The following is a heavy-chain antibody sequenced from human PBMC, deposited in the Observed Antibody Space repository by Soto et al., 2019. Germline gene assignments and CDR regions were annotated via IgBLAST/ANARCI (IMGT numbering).Heavy chain of an antibody. CDR2: IIPIFGTA. Sequence: GASVKVSCKASGGTFSSYAISWVRQAPGQGLEWMGGIIPIFGTANYAQKFQGRVTITADESTSTAYMELSSLRSEDTAVYYCARGAMVTRYYYGMDVWGQGTTVTVSS. J-gene: IGHJ6*02. CDR3: ARGAMVTRYYYGMDV. D-gene: IGHD5-18*01. CDR1: GGTFSSYA. V-gene: IGHV1-69*13.